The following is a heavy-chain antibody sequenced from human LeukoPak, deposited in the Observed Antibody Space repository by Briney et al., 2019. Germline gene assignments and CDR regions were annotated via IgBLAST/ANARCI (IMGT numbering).Heavy chain of an antibody. CDR1: GGSFSGYY. Sequence: SETLSLTCAVYGGSFSGYYWGWIRQPPGKGLEWIGSIYYSGSTYYNPSLKSRVTILLDTYKNQFSLKLSSVTAADTAVYYCARSTSTVSWFDPWGQGTLVTVSS. J-gene: IGHJ5*02. CDR2: IYYSGST. V-gene: IGHV4-34*01. CDR3: ARSTSTVSWFDP. D-gene: IGHD4-17*01.